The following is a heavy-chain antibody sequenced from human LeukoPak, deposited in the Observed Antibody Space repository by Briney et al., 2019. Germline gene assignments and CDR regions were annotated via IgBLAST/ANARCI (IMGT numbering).Heavy chain of an antibody. V-gene: IGHV4-31*03. D-gene: IGHD6-13*01. CDR2: IYYSGST. CDR3: ARDFTVSSPAGYFDY. J-gene: IGHJ4*02. CDR1: GGSISSGGYY. Sequence: PSQTLSLTCTVSGGSISSGGYYWSWIRQHPGKGLEWIGYIYYSGSTYYNPSLKSRVTISVDTSKNQFSLKLSSVTAADTAVYYCARDFTVSSPAGYFDYWGQGTLVTGSS.